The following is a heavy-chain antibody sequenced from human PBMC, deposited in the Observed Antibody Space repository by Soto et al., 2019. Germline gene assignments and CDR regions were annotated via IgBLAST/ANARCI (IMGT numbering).Heavy chain of an antibody. Sequence: AAVKVSCKASGYTFTSYDINWVRQASGQGIEWVGWMNPNSGNTDYAQKFQGKVTMTRNTSISTAYMELTSLTSEDTAVYYCARGGQIWSSWGQGTQVTVSS. CDR2: MNPNSGNT. CDR3: ARGGQIWSS. J-gene: IGHJ5*02. V-gene: IGHV1-8*01. CDR1: GYTFTSYD. D-gene: IGHD5-18*01.